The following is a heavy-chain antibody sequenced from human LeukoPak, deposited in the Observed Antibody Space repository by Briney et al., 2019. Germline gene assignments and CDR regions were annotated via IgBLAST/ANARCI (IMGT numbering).Heavy chain of an antibody. CDR2: IYHSGST. V-gene: IGHV4-38-2*01. J-gene: IGHJ4*02. Sequence: PSETLSLTCDVSRDSISSGYYWGWIRQPPGKGLEWIGSIYHSGSTTYNPSLKSRVTLSADTSKNQFSLKVRSVTAADTAIYYCGRNSSGWFFDYWGQGTLVTVSS. CDR1: RDSISSGYY. D-gene: IGHD6-19*01. CDR3: GRNSSGWFFDY.